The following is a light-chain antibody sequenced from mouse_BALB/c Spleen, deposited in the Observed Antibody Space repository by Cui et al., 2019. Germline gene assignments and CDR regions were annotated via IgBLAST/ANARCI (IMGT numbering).Light chain of an antibody. V-gene: IGKV10-94*01. Sequence: DIQMNQSPPSLSASLGDTITITCHASQNINVWLSWYQQKPGNIPKLLIYKASNLHTGVPSRFSGSGSGTGFTLTISSLQPEDIATYYCQQGQSYPYTFGGGTKLEIK. CDR3: QQGQSYPYT. CDR1: QNINVW. CDR2: KAS. J-gene: IGKJ2*01.